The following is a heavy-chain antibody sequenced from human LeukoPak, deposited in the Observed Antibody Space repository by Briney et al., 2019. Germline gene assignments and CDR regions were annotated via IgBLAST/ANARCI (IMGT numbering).Heavy chain of an antibody. CDR1: GGSINSYY. V-gene: IGHV4-59*01. Sequence: SETLSLTCTVSGGSINSYYWSWIRQPPGKGLEWIGYIYYSGSTNYNPSLKSRVTISVDTSKNQFSLKLSSVTAADTAVYYCARARRYGDYEDWGQGTLVTVSS. J-gene: IGHJ4*02. D-gene: IGHD4-17*01. CDR3: ARARRYGDYED. CDR2: IYYSGST.